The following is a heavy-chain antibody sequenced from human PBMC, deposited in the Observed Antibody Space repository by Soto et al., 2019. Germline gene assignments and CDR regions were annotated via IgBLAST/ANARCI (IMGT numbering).Heavy chain of an antibody. CDR2: IEWDDDK. Sequence: KSVSWIRQPPGKALEWLARIEWDDDKYYSTSLKTRLTISKDSSKNQVVLTMTNMDPVDTATYYCVRSQVSGTRAVAANSAYWGHGSPVTGFS. D-gene: IGHD6-19*01. V-gene: IGHV2-70*11. J-gene: IGHJ4*01. CDR1: KS. CDR3: VRSQVSGTRAVAANSAY.